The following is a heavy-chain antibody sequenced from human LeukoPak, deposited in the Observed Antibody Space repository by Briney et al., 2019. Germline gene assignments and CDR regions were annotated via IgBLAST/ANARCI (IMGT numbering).Heavy chain of an antibody. Sequence: SQTLSLTCTVSGGSISSGSSYWSWIRRPAGKGLEWIGRIYTSGSTNYNPSLKSRVTISVDTSKNQFSLKLSSVTAADTAVCYCARGPYCSSSSPIPCAFDIWGQGTMVTVSS. V-gene: IGHV4-61*02. J-gene: IGHJ3*02. D-gene: IGHD2-2*01. CDR1: GGSISSGSSY. CDR2: IYTSGST. CDR3: ARGPYCSSSSPIPCAFDI.